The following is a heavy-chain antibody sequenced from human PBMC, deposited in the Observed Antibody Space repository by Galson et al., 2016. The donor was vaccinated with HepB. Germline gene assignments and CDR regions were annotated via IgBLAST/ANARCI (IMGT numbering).Heavy chain of an antibody. V-gene: IGHV3-23*01. J-gene: IGHJ6*02. Sequence: SLRLSCAGSEFMFTNYVTSWVRQAPGKGLESVSGFSGLVDRTYYADSVQGRFTISRNYSKNMLDLPMNSLRAEDTAVYFCAKDLCLVSGCYQRGMDVWGHGTTVTVSS. D-gene: IGHD2-21*01. CDR1: EFMFTNYV. CDR2: FSGLVDRT. CDR3: AKDLCLVSGCYQRGMDV.